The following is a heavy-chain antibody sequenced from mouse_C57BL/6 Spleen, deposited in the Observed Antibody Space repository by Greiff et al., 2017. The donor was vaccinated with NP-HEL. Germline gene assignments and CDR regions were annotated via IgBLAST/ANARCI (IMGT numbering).Heavy chain of an antibody. CDR2: ISGGGGNT. V-gene: IGHV5-9*01. J-gene: IGHJ4*01. CDR3: ARHPFITTVVAPMDY. D-gene: IGHD1-1*01. CDR1: GFTFSSYT. Sequence: EVQGVESGGGLVKPGGSLKLSCAASGFTFSSYTMSWVRQTPEKRLEWVATISGGGGNTYYPDSVKGRFTISRDNAKNTLYLQMSSLRSEDTALYYCARHPFITTVVAPMDYWGQGTSVTVSS.